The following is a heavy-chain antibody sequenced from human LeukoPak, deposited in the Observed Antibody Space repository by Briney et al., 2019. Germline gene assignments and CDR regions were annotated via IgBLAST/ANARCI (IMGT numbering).Heavy chain of an antibody. Sequence: SVKVSCKASGGTFSSYAISWVRQAPGQGLEWMGRIIPILGIANYAQKFQGRVTITADKSTSTAYMELSSLRSEDTAVYYCARDYYDSSGYSGYWGQGTLVTVSS. CDR1: GGTFSSYA. D-gene: IGHD3-22*01. V-gene: IGHV1-69*04. J-gene: IGHJ4*02. CDR2: IIPILGIA. CDR3: ARDYYDSSGYSGY.